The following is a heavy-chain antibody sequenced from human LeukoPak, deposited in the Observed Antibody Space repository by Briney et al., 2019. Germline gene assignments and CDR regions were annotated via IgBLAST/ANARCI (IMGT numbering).Heavy chain of an antibody. J-gene: IGHJ4*02. Sequence: GGSLRLSCAASGFTFSSYAMSWVRQAPGKGLEWVSVISRSGTETYHADSVRGRFTISRDNAKNTLYLQMNSLRAEDTAVYYCATDRGWRTSGYYLYYFEYWGQGTLVTYSS. V-gene: IGHV3-23*01. CDR1: GFTFSSYA. CDR3: ATDRGWRTSGYYLYYFEY. CDR2: ISRSGTET. D-gene: IGHD3-3*01.